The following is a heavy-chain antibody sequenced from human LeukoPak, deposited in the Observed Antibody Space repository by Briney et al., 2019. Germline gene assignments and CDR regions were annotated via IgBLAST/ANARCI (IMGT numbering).Heavy chain of an antibody. D-gene: IGHD6-13*01. CDR2: VYSGGST. CDR3: ASRGSSWYYGY. Sequence: GGSLRLSCAASGFTVSSNYMSWVRQAPGKGLEWVSVVYSGGSTCYADSVKGRFTISRDNSKNTLYLQMNSLRAEDTAVYYCASRGSSWYYGYWGQGTLVTVSS. CDR1: GFTVSSNY. J-gene: IGHJ4*02. V-gene: IGHV3-53*01.